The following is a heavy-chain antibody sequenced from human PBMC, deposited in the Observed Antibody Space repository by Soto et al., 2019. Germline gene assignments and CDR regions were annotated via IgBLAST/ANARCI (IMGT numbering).Heavy chain of an antibody. CDR1: GFTFSSYS. Sequence: GGSLRLSCAASGFTFSSYSMNWVRQAPGKGLEWVSSISSSSSYIYYADSVKGRFTISRDNAKNSLYLQMNSLRAEDTAVYYCARDLIHGNNYYYGMDVWGQGTPVTVYS. J-gene: IGHJ6*02. D-gene: IGHD3-16*01. V-gene: IGHV3-21*01. CDR2: ISSSSSYI. CDR3: ARDLIHGNNYYYGMDV.